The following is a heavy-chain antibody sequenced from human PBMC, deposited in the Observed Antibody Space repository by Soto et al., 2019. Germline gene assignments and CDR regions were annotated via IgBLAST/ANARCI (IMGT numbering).Heavy chain of an antibody. Sequence: SETLSLTCAVYGGYFRGYYCSWIRQPPGKGLEWIGEINHSGSTNYNPSLKSRVTISVDTSKNQFSLKLSSVTAADTAVYYCARAVYYDYVWGSYHYDWFDPWGQGTLVTVSS. CDR3: ARAVYYDYVWGSYHYDWFDP. CDR1: GGYFRGYY. V-gene: IGHV4-34*01. CDR2: INHSGST. J-gene: IGHJ5*02. D-gene: IGHD3-16*02.